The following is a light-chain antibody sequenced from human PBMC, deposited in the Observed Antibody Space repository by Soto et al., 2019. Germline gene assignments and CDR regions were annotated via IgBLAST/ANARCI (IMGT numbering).Light chain of an antibody. V-gene: IGLV2-23*01. CDR1: NSDVGSHNF. CDR3: CSLTKGAPWV. Sequence: QSALTQPASVSGSPGQSITISCTGTNSDVGSHNFVSWYQQYPGKAPKLLIYEASKRPSGLSNRFSGSKSGNTASLTISGLQAEDEADYYCCSLTKGAPWVFGGGTKLTVL. CDR2: EAS. J-gene: IGLJ3*02.